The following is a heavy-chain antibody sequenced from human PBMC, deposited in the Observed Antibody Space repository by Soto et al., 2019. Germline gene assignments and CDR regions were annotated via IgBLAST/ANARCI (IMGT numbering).Heavy chain of an antibody. D-gene: IGHD2-15*01. V-gene: IGHV1-69*06. CDR2: IIPIFGSP. CDR1: GGNFSSHV. J-gene: IGHJ4*01. CDR3: ARDGRHSVSLLPMDY. Sequence: QVQLVQSGAEVKKPGSSVKVSCEASGGNFSSHVISWVRQAPGQGLEWMGGIIPIFGSPSYAQKFQGRVTITADKSTNTAYMELSSLRSEDTALYYWARDGRHSVSLLPMDYWGQGTLVTVSS.